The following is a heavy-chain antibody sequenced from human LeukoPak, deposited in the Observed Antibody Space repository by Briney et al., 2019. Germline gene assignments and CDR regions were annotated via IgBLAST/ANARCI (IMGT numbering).Heavy chain of an antibody. Sequence: PSETLSLTCTVSGGSISGYYWTWVRQPPGKGLEWIGQIHYSGRADYNPSLKSRITISVDTSKNQMSLKLTSVTAADTAIYYCARFGVDYDMGVWGQGTTVTISS. J-gene: IGHJ6*02. V-gene: IGHV4-59*01. D-gene: IGHD3-16*01. CDR1: GGSISGYY. CDR2: IHYSGRA. CDR3: ARFGVDYDMGV.